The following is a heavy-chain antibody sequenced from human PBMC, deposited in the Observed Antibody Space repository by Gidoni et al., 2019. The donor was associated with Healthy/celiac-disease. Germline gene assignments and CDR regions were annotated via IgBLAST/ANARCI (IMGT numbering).Heavy chain of an antibody. CDR3: ARAGAYDSSAYPGDY. CDR2: INPNSGGT. V-gene: IGHV1-2*02. D-gene: IGHD3-22*01. CDR1: GYTFTGYY. J-gene: IGHJ4*02. Sequence: QVQLVQSGAEVTKPGASVKVSCKASGYTFTGYYMHWVRQAPGQGLEWMGWINPNSGGTNYAQKFQGRVTMTRDTSISTAYMELSRLRSDDTAVYYCARAGAYDSSAYPGDYWGQGTLVTVSS.